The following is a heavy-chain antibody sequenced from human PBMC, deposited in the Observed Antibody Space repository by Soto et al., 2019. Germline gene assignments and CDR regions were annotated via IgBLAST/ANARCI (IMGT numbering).Heavy chain of an antibody. CDR3: ARDGNFAFLGYSFAFDF. CDR1: GYRFTAYY. V-gene: IGHV1-2*06. D-gene: IGHD5-18*01. CDR2: MNLDTGGT. J-gene: IGHJ4*02. Sequence: ASVKVSCKTSGYRFTAYYIHWVRQAPGQGLEWMGRMNLDTGGTTYAQKFQGRVTMTRDTSISTAYMELSSLKSDDTAMYYCARDGNFAFLGYSFAFDFWGQGTLVTVSS.